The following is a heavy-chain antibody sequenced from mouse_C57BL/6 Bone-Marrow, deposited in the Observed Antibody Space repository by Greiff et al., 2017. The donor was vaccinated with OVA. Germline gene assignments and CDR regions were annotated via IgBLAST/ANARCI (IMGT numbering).Heavy chain of an antibody. Sequence: QVQLQQPGAELVKPGASVKLSCTASGYTFTSYWMHWVQQSPGQGLEWIGMIHPNSGSTNYDEKFKGKATLTVDKSSSTAYMQLSSLTSEDSAIYYCARRSITTVVAYDYWGQGTTVTVSS. V-gene: IGHV1-64*01. CDR1: GYTFTSYW. J-gene: IGHJ2*01. CDR3: ARRSITTVVAYDY. D-gene: IGHD1-1*01. CDR2: IHPNSGST.